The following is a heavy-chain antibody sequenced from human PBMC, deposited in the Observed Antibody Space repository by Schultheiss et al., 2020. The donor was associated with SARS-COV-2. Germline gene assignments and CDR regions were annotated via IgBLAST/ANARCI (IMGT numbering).Heavy chain of an antibody. D-gene: IGHD3-3*01. V-gene: IGHV3-66*01. CDR2: IYSGGST. Sequence: GGSLRLSCAASGFSVSSNYMSWVRQAPGKGLEWVSVIYSGGSTYYADSVKGRFTISRDNSKNTLYLQMNSLRAEDTAVYYCAREAFLWSGSPDAFDIWGQGTMVTVSS. CDR1: GFSVSSNY. J-gene: IGHJ3*02. CDR3: AREAFLWSGSPDAFDI.